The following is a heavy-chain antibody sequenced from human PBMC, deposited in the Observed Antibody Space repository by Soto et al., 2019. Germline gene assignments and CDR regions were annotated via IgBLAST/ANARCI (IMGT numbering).Heavy chain of an antibody. V-gene: IGHV4-34*01. J-gene: IGHJ5*02. CDR1: GGSFSGYY. Sequence: PSETLSLTCAVYGGSFSGYYWSWIRQPPGKGLEWIGEINHSGSINYNPTLKSRVTISVDTSKNQFSLKLSSVTAADTAVYYCARVAGFGVVIMGFDPWGQGTLVTVSS. CDR3: ARVAGFGVVIMGFDP. CDR2: INHSGSI. D-gene: IGHD3-3*01.